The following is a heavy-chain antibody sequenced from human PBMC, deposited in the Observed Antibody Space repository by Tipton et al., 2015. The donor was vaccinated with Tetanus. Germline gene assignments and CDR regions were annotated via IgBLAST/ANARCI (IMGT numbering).Heavy chain of an antibody. D-gene: IGHD5-18*01. J-gene: IGHJ2*01. CDR3: ARGGSYSYGPRGFDL. V-gene: IGHV4-31*02. Sequence: LRLSCTISGDSMSGEFDYWSWIRHLPGKGLEWIGYIHYRGTTLFNPSLKRRLTISVDTPKNQFSLKLTSLTVADTAVYYCARGGSYSYGPRGFDLWGRGTLVTVSS. CDR2: IHYRGTT. CDR1: GDSMSGEFDY.